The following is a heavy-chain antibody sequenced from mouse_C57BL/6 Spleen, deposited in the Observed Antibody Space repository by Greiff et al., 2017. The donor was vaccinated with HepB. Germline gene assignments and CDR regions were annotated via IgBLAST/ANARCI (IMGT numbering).Heavy chain of an antibody. Sequence: QVQLQQPGAELVKPGASVKLSCKASGYTFTSYWMHWVKQRPGQGLEWIGMIHPNSGSTNYNEKFKSKATLTVDKSSSTACMQLSSLTSEDSAVYYCARKDYYGSSYWYFDVWGTGTTVTVSS. CDR3: ARKDYYGSSYWYFDV. J-gene: IGHJ1*03. CDR1: GYTFTSYW. V-gene: IGHV1-64*01. CDR2: IHPNSGST. D-gene: IGHD1-1*01.